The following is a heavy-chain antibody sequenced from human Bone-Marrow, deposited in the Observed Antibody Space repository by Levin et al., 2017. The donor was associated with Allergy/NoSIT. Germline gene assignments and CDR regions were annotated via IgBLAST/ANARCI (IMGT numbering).Heavy chain of an antibody. D-gene: IGHD2-21*01. J-gene: IGHJ4*02. Sequence: HAGGSLRLSCAASGFTFSDFWMTWVRQAPGKGLEWVANIHRDGAEKYYVDSVEGRFTISRDNSKNSLYLQMNSLRVEDTAVYYCVRSDSCSFWGQGTLVTVSS. CDR1: GFTFSDFW. CDR2: IHRDGAEK. V-gene: IGHV3-7*01. CDR3: VRSDSCSF.